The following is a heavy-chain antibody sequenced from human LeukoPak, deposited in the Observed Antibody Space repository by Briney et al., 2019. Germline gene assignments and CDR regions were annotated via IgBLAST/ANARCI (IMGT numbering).Heavy chain of an antibody. D-gene: IGHD6-13*01. CDR1: GFTFSSYG. CDR3: AKARLIATAGREYDH. CDR2: IWYGGSNK. Sequence: GGSLRLSCAASGFTFSSYGMHWVRQAPGKGLEWVAVIWYGGSNKYYADSVKGRFTISRDNSKNTLYLQMDSLRAEDTAVYYCAKARLIATAGREYDHWGQGTLVTVSS. J-gene: IGHJ4*02. V-gene: IGHV3-33*06.